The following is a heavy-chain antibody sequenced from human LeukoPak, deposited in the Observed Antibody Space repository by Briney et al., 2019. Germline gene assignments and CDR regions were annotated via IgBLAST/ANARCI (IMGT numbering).Heavy chain of an antibody. V-gene: IGHV3-64D*06. CDR2: ISSNGGST. D-gene: IGHD3-10*01. CDR3: VKTDGSGSYDY. J-gene: IGHJ4*02. Sequence: PGGSLRLSCSASGFTFSNYAMHWVPQAPGKRLEYVSAISSNGGSTFYADSVKGRFTISRDNSRNTLYLQMISLRVEDTAVYHCVKTDGSGSYDYWGQGTLVTVSS. CDR1: GFTFSNYA.